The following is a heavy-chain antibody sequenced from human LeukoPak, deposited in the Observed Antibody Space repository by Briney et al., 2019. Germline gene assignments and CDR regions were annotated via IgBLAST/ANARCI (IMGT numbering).Heavy chain of an antibody. CDR2: IYYSGST. J-gene: IGHJ4*02. CDR1: GGSINSYY. Sequence: SETLSLTCTVSGGSINSYYWSWIRQPPGKGLEWIGYIYYSGSTNYNPSLKSRVTISVDTSKNQFSLKLSSVTAADTAVYYCAKDHESDGYPCLDHWGLGTLVTVSS. D-gene: IGHD3-22*01. V-gene: IGHV4-59*01. CDR3: AKDHESDGYPCLDH.